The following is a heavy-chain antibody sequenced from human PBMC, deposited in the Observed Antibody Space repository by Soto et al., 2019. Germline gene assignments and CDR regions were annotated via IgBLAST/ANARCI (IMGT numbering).Heavy chain of an antibody. CDR2: IYYSGST. Sequence: SETLSLTCTVSGGSISSYYWSWTRQPPGKGLEWIGYIYYSGSTNYNPSLKSRVTISVDTSKNQFSLKLSSVTAADTAVYYCARSATGDDFDYWGQGTLVTVSS. D-gene: IGHD7-27*01. CDR3: ARSATGDDFDY. V-gene: IGHV4-59*01. CDR1: GGSISSYY. J-gene: IGHJ4*02.